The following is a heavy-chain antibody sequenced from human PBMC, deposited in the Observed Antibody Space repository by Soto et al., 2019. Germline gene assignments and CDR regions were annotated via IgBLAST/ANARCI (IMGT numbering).Heavy chain of an antibody. Sequence: SETLSLTCTVSGGSISSGDYYWSWVRQPPGKGLEWIGYIYYSGSTYYNPSLKSRVTISVDTSKNQFSLKLSSVTAADTAVYYCARDYKQPAKPSYYYYGMDVWGQGTTVTVSS. D-gene: IGHD6-13*01. J-gene: IGHJ6*02. CDR1: GGSISSGDYY. CDR3: ARDYKQPAKPSYYYYGMDV. V-gene: IGHV4-30-4*01. CDR2: IYYSGST.